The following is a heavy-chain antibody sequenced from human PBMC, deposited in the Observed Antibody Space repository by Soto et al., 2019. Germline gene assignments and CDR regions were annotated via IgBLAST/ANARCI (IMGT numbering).Heavy chain of an antibody. CDR2: ISDDGGSK. D-gene: IGHD1-26*01. CDR1: GFTFSSYA. J-gene: IGHJ4*02. CDR3: AKDSAIRYYFDY. Sequence: GSLRLFCAASGFTFSSYAMSWARQAPGKGLEWVSAISDDGGSKYYADSVKGRFTISRDNSKNTLYLQMNSLRAEDTAVYYCAKDSAIRYYFDYWGQGTLVTVSS. V-gene: IGHV3-23*01.